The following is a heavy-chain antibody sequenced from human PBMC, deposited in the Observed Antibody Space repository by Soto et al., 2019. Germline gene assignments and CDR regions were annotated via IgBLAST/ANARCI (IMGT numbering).Heavy chain of an antibody. V-gene: IGHV4-34*01. J-gene: IGHJ4*02. Sequence: SETLSLTCAVYGGSFSGYYWSWIRQPPGKGLEWIGEINHSGSTNYNPSLKSRVTISVDTSKNQFSLKLSSVTAADTAVYYCARGPESLWGQGTLVTVSS. CDR2: INHSGST. CDR3: ARGPESL. CDR1: GGSFSGYY.